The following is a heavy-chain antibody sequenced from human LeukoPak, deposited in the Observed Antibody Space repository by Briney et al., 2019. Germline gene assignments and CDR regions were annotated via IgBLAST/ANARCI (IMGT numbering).Heavy chain of an antibody. CDR1: GFTFSSYS. V-gene: IGHV3-48*01. CDR3: AKLPPGANYDSSGYRPPGDAFDI. CDR2: ISSSSSTI. J-gene: IGHJ3*02. Sequence: GGSLRLSCAASGFTFSSYSMNWVRQAPGKGLEWVSYISSSSSTIYYADSVKGRFTISRDNSKNTLYLQMNSLRAEDTAVYYCAKLPPGANYDSSGYRPPGDAFDIWGQGTMVTVSS. D-gene: IGHD3-22*01.